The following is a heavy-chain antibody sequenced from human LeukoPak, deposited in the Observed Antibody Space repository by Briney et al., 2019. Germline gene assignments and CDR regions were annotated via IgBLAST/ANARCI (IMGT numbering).Heavy chain of an antibody. J-gene: IGHJ6*03. CDR1: GGSISSGSYY. V-gene: IGHV4-39*07. CDR2: IYHSGST. CDR3: ARDHCSSTSCYPYYYYYMDV. D-gene: IGHD2-2*01. Sequence: PSETLSLTCTVSGGSISSGSYYWRWIRQPAGKGLEWIGSIYHSGSTYYNPSLKSRVTISVDTSKNQFSLKLSSVTAADTAVYYCARDHCSSTSCYPYYYYYMDVWGKGTTVTVSS.